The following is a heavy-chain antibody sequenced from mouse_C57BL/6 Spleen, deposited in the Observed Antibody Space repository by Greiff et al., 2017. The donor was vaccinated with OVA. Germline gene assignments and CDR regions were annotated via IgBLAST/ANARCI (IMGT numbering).Heavy chain of an antibody. V-gene: IGHV5-4*01. Sequence: EVHLVESGGGLVKPGGSLKLSCAASGFTFSSYAMSWVRQTPEKRLEWVATISDGGSYTYYPDNVKGRFTISRDNAKNNLYLQMSHLKSEDTAMYYCARGGLRRSGLGMDYWGQGTSVTVSS. J-gene: IGHJ4*01. CDR1: GFTFSSYA. CDR3: ARGGLRRSGLGMDY. D-gene: IGHD2-4*01. CDR2: ISDGGSYT.